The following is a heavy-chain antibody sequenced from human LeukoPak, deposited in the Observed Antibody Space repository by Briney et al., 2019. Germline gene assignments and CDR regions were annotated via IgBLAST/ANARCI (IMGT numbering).Heavy chain of an antibody. D-gene: IGHD6-19*01. CDR3: ARDGRGAVASDY. CDR1: GFTLINYG. V-gene: IGHV3-21*01. Sequence: KPGGSLRLSCAASGFTLINYGMTWVRQAPGKGLEWVSSISSSSSYIYYADSVKGRLTISRDNAKNSLYLYMNSLRAEDTAVYYCARDGRGAVASDYWGQGTLLTVSS. CDR2: ISSSSSYI. J-gene: IGHJ4*02.